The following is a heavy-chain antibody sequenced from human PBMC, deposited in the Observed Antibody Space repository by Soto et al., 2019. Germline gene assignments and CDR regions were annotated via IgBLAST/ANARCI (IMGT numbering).Heavy chain of an antibody. CDR2: IWYDGSNK. D-gene: IGHD4-17*01. Sequence: GGSLRLSCAASGFTFSSYGMHWVRQAPGKGLEWVAVIWYDGSNKYYADSVKGRFTISRDNSKNTMYLQMNSLRAKDTAVYYCAREPYGDPYYFDYWGQGTLVTVSS. J-gene: IGHJ4*02. CDR3: AREPYGDPYYFDY. CDR1: GFTFSSYG. V-gene: IGHV3-33*01.